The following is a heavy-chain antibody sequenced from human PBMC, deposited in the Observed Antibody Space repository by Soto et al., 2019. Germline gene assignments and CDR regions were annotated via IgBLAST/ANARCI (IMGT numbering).Heavy chain of an antibody. CDR2: ISSSSGYT. CDR3: ARVARSGIHLTD. D-gene: IGHD3-10*01. V-gene: IGHV3-11*05. Sequence: VQLVESGGGLVKPGGSLRLSCTASGFVFSDYYMIWIRQAPGKGLEWVSYISSSSGYTNHADSVKGRFTISRDNAKNSLYLQMNSLRAEDTAVYYCARVARSGIHLTDWGQAALVTVSA. J-gene: IGHJ4*02. CDR1: GFVFSDYY.